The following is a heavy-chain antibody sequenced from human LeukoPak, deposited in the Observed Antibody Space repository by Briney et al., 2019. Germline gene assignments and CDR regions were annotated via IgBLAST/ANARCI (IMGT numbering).Heavy chain of an antibody. CDR3: GRETPPSPYCSSTSCYGWFDP. CDR1: GGSISSGGYY. J-gene: IGHJ5*02. CDR2: FYYSGST. Sequence: SVTLSLTCTVSGGSISSGGYYWSWIRQHPGKGLEWIGYFYYSGSTYYNPSLKSRVTISVDTSKNQFSLKLSSVTAADTAVYYCGRETPPSPYCSSTSCYGWFDPWGQGTLVTVSS. D-gene: IGHD2-2*01. V-gene: IGHV4-31*03.